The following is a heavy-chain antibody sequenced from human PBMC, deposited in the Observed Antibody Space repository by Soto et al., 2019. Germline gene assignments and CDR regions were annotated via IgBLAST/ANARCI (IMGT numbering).Heavy chain of an antibody. Sequence: GGSLRLPCAASGFTFSTYGMHWVRQAPGKGLEWVAVISYDGSNKYYADSVKGRFTISRDNSKNTLYLQMNSLRVEDTAVYYCAKDRVPELRHFYYGMDVWGQGTTVTVSS. CDR3: AKDRVPELRHFYYGMDV. CDR2: ISYDGSNK. D-gene: IGHD1-7*01. CDR1: GFTFSTYG. V-gene: IGHV3-30*18. J-gene: IGHJ6*02.